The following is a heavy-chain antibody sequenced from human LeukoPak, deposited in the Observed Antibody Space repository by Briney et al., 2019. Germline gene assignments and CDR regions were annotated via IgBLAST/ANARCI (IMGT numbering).Heavy chain of an antibody. Sequence: ASVKVSCKASGYTFTGYYMHWVRQAPGQGLEWMGWINPNSGGTNYAQKFQGRVTMTRDTSISTAYMELSRLRSDDTAVYYCARDAGYSSGWYQNHYYYYGMDVWGQGTTVTVSS. CDR3: ARDAGYSSGWYQNHYYYYGMDV. J-gene: IGHJ6*02. V-gene: IGHV1-2*02. CDR2: INPNSGGT. D-gene: IGHD6-19*01. CDR1: GYTFTGYY.